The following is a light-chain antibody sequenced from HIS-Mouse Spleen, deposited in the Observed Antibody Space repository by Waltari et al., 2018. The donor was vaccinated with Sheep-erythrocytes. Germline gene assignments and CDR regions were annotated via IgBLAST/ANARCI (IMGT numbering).Light chain of an antibody. Sequence: QSALTQPRSVSGSPGHSVTISCTGTSSDVGGYNYFSWYQQHPGKAPKLMIYDVSKRPSGVPDRFSGSKSGNTASLTISGLQAEDEADYYCCSYAGSYNWVFGGGTKLTVL. CDR1: SSDVGGYNY. CDR3: CSYAGSYNWV. CDR2: DVS. J-gene: IGLJ3*02. V-gene: IGLV2-11*01.